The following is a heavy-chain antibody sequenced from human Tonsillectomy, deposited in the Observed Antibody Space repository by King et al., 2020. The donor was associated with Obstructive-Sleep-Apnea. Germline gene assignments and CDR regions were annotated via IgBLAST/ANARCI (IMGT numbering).Heavy chain of an antibody. D-gene: IGHD3-22*01. V-gene: IGHV3-66*01. CDR3: ARDKSYYYDSSGYYDAFDI. J-gene: IGHJ3*02. CDR2: LYSGGST. CDR1: GLTVSSNY. Sequence: VQLVESGGGLVQPGGSLRISCAASGLTVSSNYMSWVRQAPGKGLEWVSVLYSGGSTYYADSVKGRFIISRDNSKNTLYLQMNSLRAEDTAVYYCARDKSYYYDSSGYYDAFDIWGQGTMVTVSS.